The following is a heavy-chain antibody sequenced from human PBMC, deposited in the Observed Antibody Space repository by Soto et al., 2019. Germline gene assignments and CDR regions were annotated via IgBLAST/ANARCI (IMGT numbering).Heavy chain of an antibody. CDR1: GFTFSDYA. CDR3: AIHRWEFGPPDY. V-gene: IGHV3-30*04. CDR2: ISNDGTKK. D-gene: IGHD1-26*01. J-gene: IGHJ4*02. Sequence: QVQLVESGGVVVQPGRSLRLSCAASGFTFSDYAIHWVRQAPGEGLEWVAVISNDGTKKFYADSVKGRFTISRDNSRKQLYLQMNSLRADDTALYYCAIHRWEFGPPDYWGQGTLVTVSS.